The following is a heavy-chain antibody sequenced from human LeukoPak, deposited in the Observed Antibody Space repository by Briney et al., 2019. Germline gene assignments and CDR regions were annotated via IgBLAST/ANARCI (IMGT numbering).Heavy chain of an antibody. CDR2: ISWNSGSI. D-gene: IGHD2-15*01. V-gene: IGHV3-9*01. CDR3: AKDRPPYCSGGSCYFAGMDV. CDR1: GFTFDDYA. J-gene: IGHJ6*02. Sequence: GGSLRLSCAASGFTFDDYAMHWVRQAPGKGLEWVSGISWNSGSIGYAGSVKGRFTISRDNAKNSLYLQMNSLRAEDTALYYCAKDRPPYCSGGSCYFAGMDVWGQGTTVTVSS.